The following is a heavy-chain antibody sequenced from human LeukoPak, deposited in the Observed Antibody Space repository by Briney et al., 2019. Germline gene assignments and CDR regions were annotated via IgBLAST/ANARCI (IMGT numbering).Heavy chain of an antibody. V-gene: IGHV4-4*07. J-gene: IGHJ3*02. CDR3: ARGRYCSATTCSGGDAFDI. CDR2: IYTRGST. Sequence: PSETLSLTCTVSGPSFSSYYWSWIRQPAGRGLEWIGRIYTRGSTNYNPSLQSRVSMSVDSSKSQFSLRLASVTAADTAIYYCARGRYCSATTCSGGDAFDIWGQGTVVTVSS. D-gene: IGHD2-8*02. CDR1: GPSFSSYY.